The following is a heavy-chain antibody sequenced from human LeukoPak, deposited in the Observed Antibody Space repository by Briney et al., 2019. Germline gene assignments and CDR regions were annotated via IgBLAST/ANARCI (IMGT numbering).Heavy chain of an antibody. J-gene: IGHJ4*02. Sequence: GGSLRLSCAASGLTFSTFAMIWVRQPPGKGLEWVSSIFPSGGEIHYADSVRGRFTISRDNSKSTLSLQMNSLRAEDTAIYYCATYRQVLLPFESWGQGTLVTVSS. V-gene: IGHV3-23*01. CDR3: ATYRQVLLPFES. D-gene: IGHD2-8*02. CDR2: IFPSGGEI. CDR1: GLTFSTFA.